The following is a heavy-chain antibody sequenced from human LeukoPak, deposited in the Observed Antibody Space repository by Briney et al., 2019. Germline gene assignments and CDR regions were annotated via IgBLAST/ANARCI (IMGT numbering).Heavy chain of an antibody. V-gene: IGHV3-23*01. D-gene: IGHD3-10*01. CDR3: AKDLGWYGSGDDYFYYYMDV. J-gene: IGHJ6*03. CDR1: GFTFRSYG. CDR2: ISGSGGST. Sequence: PGGSLRLSCVASGFTFRSYGMNWVRQAPGKGLEWVSTISGSGGSTYYGDSVKGRFTISRDNSKNTLYLQMNSLRTEDTAVYYCAKDLGWYGSGDDYFYYYMDVWGKGTTVTISS.